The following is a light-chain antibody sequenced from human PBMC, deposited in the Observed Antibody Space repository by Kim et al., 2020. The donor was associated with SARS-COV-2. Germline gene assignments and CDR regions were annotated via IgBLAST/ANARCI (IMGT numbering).Light chain of an antibody. J-gene: IGKJ3*01. CDR3: QQYDYLPFT. V-gene: IGKV1-33*01. Sequence: ASVGDRVTITCQATQDISNYLNWYQHKPGKAPKLLIYDASNLETGVPSRFSRSGSGTDFTFTINSLQPEDFATYYCQQYDYLPFTFGPGTKVDIK. CDR2: DAS. CDR1: QDISNY.